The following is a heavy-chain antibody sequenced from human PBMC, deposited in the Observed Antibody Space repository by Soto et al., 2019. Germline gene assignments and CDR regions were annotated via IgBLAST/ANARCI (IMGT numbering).Heavy chain of an antibody. V-gene: IGHV4-34*01. CDR2: INHSGST. CDR3: ARGDYGDYA. Sequence: PSETLSLTCAVYGGPFSGYYWSWIRQPPGKGLEWIGEINHSGSTNYNPSLKSRVTISVDTSKNQFSLKLSSVTAADTAVYYCARGDYGDYAWGQGTLVTVSS. J-gene: IGHJ4*02. D-gene: IGHD4-17*01. CDR1: GGPFSGYY.